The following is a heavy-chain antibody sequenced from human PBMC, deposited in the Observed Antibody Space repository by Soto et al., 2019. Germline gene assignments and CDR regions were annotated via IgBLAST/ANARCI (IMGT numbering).Heavy chain of an antibody. CDR1: GFTFDDYA. D-gene: IGHD5-18*01. Sequence: EVQLVESGGGLVQPGRSLRLSCAASGFTFDDYAMHWVRQAPGKGLEWVSGISWNSGSIGYADSVKGRFTISRDNAKNSLYLQMNSLRAEDTALYYCAKDMMLRGYSYGRAFDYWGQGTLVTVSS. CDR2: ISWNSGSI. CDR3: AKDMMLRGYSYGRAFDY. J-gene: IGHJ4*02. V-gene: IGHV3-9*01.